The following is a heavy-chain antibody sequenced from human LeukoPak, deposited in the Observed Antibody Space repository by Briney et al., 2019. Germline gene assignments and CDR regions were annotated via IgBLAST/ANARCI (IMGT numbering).Heavy chain of an antibody. CDR2: ISGSGGST. CDR3: AKVGGITGTSAFDP. D-gene: IGHD1-20*01. V-gene: IGHV3-23*01. CDR1: GFTFSSYA. J-gene: IGHJ5*02. Sequence: GGSLRLSCAASGFTFSSYAMSWVRQAPGKELEWVSAISGSGGSTYYADSVKGRFTISRDNSKNTLYLQMNSLRAEDTAVYYCAKVGGITGTSAFDPWGQGTLVTVSS.